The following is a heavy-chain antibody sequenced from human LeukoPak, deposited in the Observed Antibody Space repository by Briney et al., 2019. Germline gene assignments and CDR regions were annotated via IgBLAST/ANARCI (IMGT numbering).Heavy chain of an antibody. CDR1: GFTFSNAW. V-gene: IGHV3-15*01. Sequence: PGGSLRLPCAASGFTFSNAWMSWVRRAPGKGLEWVGRIKSKTDGGTTDYAAPVKGRFTISRDDSKNTLYLQMNSLKTEDTAVYYCTTGPGFIYYDILTGYYSVDYWGQGTLVTVSS. CDR3: TTGPGFIYYDILTGYYSVDY. J-gene: IGHJ4*02. CDR2: IKSKTDGGTT. D-gene: IGHD3-9*01.